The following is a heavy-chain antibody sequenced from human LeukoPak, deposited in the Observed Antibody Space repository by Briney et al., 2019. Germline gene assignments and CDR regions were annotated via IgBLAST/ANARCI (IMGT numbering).Heavy chain of an antibody. CDR3: SRSILFLAY. CDR1: GFTFGDYA. V-gene: IGHV3-49*03. J-gene: IGHJ4*02. CDR2: IRSKLFGVTT. Sequence: PGGSLRLSCTASGFTFGDYAMSWFRQAPGKGLEWVGFIRSKLFGVTTNYAASVKGRFTISRDDSKSIAYLQMNSLKTEDTAMYYCSRSILFLAYWGQGTLVTVSS. D-gene: IGHD2-21*01.